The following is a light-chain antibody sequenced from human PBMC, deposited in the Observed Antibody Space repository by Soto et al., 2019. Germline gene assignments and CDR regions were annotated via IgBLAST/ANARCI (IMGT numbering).Light chain of an antibody. Sequence: DIQMTQSPSSLSASVGDRVTITCQASQDISNYLNWYQQKPGKAPKLLIYDASNLETGVPSRFSGRGSGTDFTFTISSLQPEDIATYYCQQYDNLPFTFGPGTKVDIQ. CDR3: QQYDNLPFT. CDR1: QDISNY. J-gene: IGKJ3*01. V-gene: IGKV1-33*01. CDR2: DAS.